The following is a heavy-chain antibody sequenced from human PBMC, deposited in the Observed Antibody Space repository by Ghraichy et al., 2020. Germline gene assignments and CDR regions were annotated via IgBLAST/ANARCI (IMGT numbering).Heavy chain of an antibody. CDR1: GFTFSTHW. Sequence: GESLNISCEASGFTFSTHWMRWVRQAPGKGLEWVASIKQDGSEKYYVDSVKGRLTISRDNAKNSLYLQMNSLRAEDTAVYYCARLSLSARYMDVWGQGTTVTVS. V-gene: IGHV3-7*01. CDR2: IKQDGSEK. CDR3: ARLSLSARYMDV. J-gene: IGHJ6*02. D-gene: IGHD6-6*01.